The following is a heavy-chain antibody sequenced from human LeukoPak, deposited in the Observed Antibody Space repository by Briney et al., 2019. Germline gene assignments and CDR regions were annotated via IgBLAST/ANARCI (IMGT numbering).Heavy chain of an antibody. D-gene: IGHD3-10*01. CDR1: GSTFSSYW. CDR2: INSDGSST. CDR3: STGSGHAFDI. J-gene: IGHJ3*02. V-gene: IGHV3-74*01. Sequence: GGSLRLSCAASGSTFSSYWMHWVRQVPGKGLVWVSRINSDGSSTSYADSVKGRFTISRDNAKNTLYVQMNSLRAEDTAVSYCSTGSGHAFDIWGRGTMVTVSS.